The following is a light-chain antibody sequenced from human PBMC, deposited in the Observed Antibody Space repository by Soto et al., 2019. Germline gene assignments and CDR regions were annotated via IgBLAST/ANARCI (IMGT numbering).Light chain of an antibody. J-gene: IGKJ3*01. CDR2: GAT. CDR3: QQAHTFPFT. CDR1: QGISVW. V-gene: IGKV1D-12*01. Sequence: IQMSQSPSSVSASVGGSVTITCRASQGISVWLAWYQQRPETAPKLLIYGATGLQSGVPSRFRGGGSGTEFSLTITNLQPEDFATYYCQQAHTFPFTFGPGTKV.